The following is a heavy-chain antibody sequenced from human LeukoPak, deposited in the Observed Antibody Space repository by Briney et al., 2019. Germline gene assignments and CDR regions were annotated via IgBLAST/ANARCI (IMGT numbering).Heavy chain of an antibody. J-gene: IGHJ5*02. CDR1: GYTFTSSD. D-gene: IGHD1-26*01. CDR3: ASEVGAENWFDP. CDR2: VNPNSGNT. V-gene: IGHV1-8*01. Sequence: ASVKVSCKASGYTFTSSDINWVRQAPGQGLEWMGCVNPNSGNTAYAQTFQGRVTMTRDTSISTAYMELSSLRFDDTAVYYCASEVGAENWFDPWGQGTLVTVSS.